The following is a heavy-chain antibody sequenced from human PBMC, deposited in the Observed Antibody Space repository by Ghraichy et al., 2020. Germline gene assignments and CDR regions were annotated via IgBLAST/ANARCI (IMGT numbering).Heavy chain of an antibody. Sequence: GGSLRLSCAASGFTVSTNYMSWVRQAPGKGLEWVSVIYSGGTTKYADSVKGRFTISRDNSKNTLYLQMNSLRVEDMAVYYCARELRVYGMDVWGQGTTVTDSS. CDR2: IYSGGTT. CDR3: ARELRVYGMDV. J-gene: IGHJ6*02. D-gene: IGHD4-17*01. V-gene: IGHV3-53*01. CDR1: GFTVSTNY.